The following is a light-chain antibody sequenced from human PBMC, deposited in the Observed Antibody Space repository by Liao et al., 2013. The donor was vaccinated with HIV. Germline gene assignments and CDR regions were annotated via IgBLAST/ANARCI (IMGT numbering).Light chain of an antibody. J-gene: IGLJ1*01. CDR2: YDT. V-gene: IGLV3-21*04. Sequence: SFVLTQPPSVSVAPGKTARITCGGNNIGSKSVHWYQQKPGQAPVVVMFYDTDRPSGIPERISGTRSGNTATLTISRVEAGDEGEYFCQVWDSGSDHFVFGTGTKVTVL. CDR1: NIGSKS. CDR3: QVWDSGSDHFV.